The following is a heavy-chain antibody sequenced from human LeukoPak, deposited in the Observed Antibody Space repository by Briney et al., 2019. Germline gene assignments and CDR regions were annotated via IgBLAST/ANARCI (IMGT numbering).Heavy chain of an antibody. Sequence: SETPSLTCTVSGSSISSSYFWGWIRQPPGKGLEWIGSIYHSGITYYNPSLKSRVTISVDTSKNQFSLKLSSVTAADTAVYYCARRGAYSNYGWFDPWGQGTLVTVSS. J-gene: IGHJ5*02. V-gene: IGHV4-38-2*02. D-gene: IGHD4-11*01. CDR3: ARRGAYSNYGWFDP. CDR2: IYHSGIT. CDR1: GSSISSSYF.